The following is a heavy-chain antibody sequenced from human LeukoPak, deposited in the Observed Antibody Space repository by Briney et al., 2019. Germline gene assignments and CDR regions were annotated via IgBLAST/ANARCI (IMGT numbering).Heavy chain of an antibody. D-gene: IGHD6-19*01. CDR2: MNPNSGNT. CDR1: GYTFTSYD. CDR3: ARGYSSGWYSDY. Sequence: GASVKVSCKASGYTFTSYDINWVRQATGRGLEWMGWMNPNSGNTGYAQKFQGRVTMTRNTSISTAYMELSSLRSEDTAVYYCARGYSSGWYSDYWGQGTLVTVSS. V-gene: IGHV1-8*02. J-gene: IGHJ4*02.